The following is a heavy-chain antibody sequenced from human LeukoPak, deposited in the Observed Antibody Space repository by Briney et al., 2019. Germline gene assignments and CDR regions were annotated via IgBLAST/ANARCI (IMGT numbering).Heavy chain of an antibody. Sequence: GGSLRLSCAASGFTFRNYDMHWVRQAPGKGLEYVSGISGNGGNTYYANSVKGRFTISRDNSKHTLYLQMGSLRAEDMAVYYCARSKRWLEHYWYFDLWGRGTLVTVSS. CDR2: ISGNGGNT. J-gene: IGHJ2*01. V-gene: IGHV3-64*01. CDR1: GFTFRNYD. D-gene: IGHD5-24*01. CDR3: ARSKRWLEHYWYFDL.